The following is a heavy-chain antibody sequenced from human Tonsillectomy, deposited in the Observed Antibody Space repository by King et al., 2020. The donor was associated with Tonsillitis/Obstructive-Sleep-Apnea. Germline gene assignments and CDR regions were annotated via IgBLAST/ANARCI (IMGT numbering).Heavy chain of an antibody. CDR3: ARCTPYYDFWSGYYKYYFDY. D-gene: IGHD3-3*01. V-gene: IGHV4-59*01. CDR1: GGSISSYY. Sequence: QLQESGPGLVKPSETLSLTCTVSGGSISSYYWSWSRQPPGKGLEWIGYIYYSGSTNYNPSLKSPVTISVDTSKNQFSLKLSSVTAADTAVYYCARCTPYYDFWSGYYKYYFDYWGQGTLVTVSS. J-gene: IGHJ4*02. CDR2: IYYSGST.